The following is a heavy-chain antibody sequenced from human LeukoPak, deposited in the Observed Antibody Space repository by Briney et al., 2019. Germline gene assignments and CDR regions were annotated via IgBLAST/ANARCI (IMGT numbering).Heavy chain of an antibody. Sequence: PGGSLRLSCATSGFTFSSYSMNWVRQAPGKGLEWVSYISSSSSTIYYADSVKGRFTISRDNSKNTLYLQMNSLRAEDTAVYYCASGMTTVTTFDYWGQGTLVTVSS. CDR3: ASGMTTVTTFDY. CDR1: GFTFSSYS. V-gene: IGHV3-48*01. D-gene: IGHD4-17*01. CDR2: ISSSSSTI. J-gene: IGHJ4*02.